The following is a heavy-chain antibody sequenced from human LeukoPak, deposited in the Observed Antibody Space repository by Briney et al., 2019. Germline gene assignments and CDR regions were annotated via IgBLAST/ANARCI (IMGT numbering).Heavy chain of an antibody. CDR1: GFTVSSNF. CDR3: ARDLGGNSN. V-gene: IGHV3-53*01. D-gene: IGHD4-23*01. Sequence: GGSLRLSCAASGFTVSSNFMTWVRQAPGKGLEWVSLIYSGGGTYYADSVKGRFTISRDNSKNTLYLQMNSLRAEDTAVYYCARDLGGNSNWGQGTLVTVSS. J-gene: IGHJ4*02. CDR2: IYSGGGT.